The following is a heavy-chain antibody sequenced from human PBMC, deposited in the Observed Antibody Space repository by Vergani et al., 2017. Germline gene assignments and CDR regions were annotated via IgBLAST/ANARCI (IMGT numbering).Heavy chain of an antibody. CDR3: ARDPDIDPSGYRNWFDP. V-gene: IGHV3-33*01. Sequence: QVQLVESGGGVVQPGRSLRLSCAASGFTFSSYGMHWVRQAPGKGLAWVAVIWYDGSNKYYADSVKGRFTISRDNSKNTLYLQMNSLRAEDTAVYYCARDPDIDPSGYRNWFDPWGQGTLVTVSS. CDR2: IWYDGSNK. J-gene: IGHJ5*02. CDR1: GFTFSSYG. D-gene: IGHD3-3*01.